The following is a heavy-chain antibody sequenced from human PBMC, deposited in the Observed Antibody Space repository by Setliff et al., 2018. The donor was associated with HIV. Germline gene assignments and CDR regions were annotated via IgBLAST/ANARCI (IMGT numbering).Heavy chain of an antibody. D-gene: IGHD1-26*01. Sequence: GGSLRLSCAASELTFSNYAMTWVRQAPGKGLEWVSSLSGSGGSTYYADSVKGRFTISRDNSNNMLFLQMNRLGPEDTAVYYCAKAGGPTAPVSSLIDWGQGTLVTVSS. J-gene: IGHJ4*02. CDR2: LSGSGGST. V-gene: IGHV3-23*01. CDR1: ELTFSNYA. CDR3: AKAGGPTAPVSSLID.